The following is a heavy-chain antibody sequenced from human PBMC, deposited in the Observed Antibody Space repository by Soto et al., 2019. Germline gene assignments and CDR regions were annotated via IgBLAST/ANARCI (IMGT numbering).Heavy chain of an antibody. Sequence: ASVNVSCKASGYTFPGYYMHWVRQAPGQGLEWMGWINPNSGGTNYAQKFQGWVTMTRDTSISTAYMELSRLRSDDTAVYYCARGHYCSGGSCYSHAFDIWGQGTMVTVSS. CDR3: ARGHYCSGGSCYSHAFDI. J-gene: IGHJ3*02. D-gene: IGHD2-15*01. CDR2: INPNSGGT. CDR1: GYTFPGYY. V-gene: IGHV1-2*04.